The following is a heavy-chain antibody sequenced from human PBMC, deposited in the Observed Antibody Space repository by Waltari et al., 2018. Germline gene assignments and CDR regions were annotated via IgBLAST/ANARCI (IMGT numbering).Heavy chain of an antibody. V-gene: IGHV4-38-2*02. CDR3: ARERRSSYFLVDWFDP. CDR2: IYHSGST. Sequence: QVQLQESGPGLVKPSETLSLTCAVSGYSISSGFYWAWIRQPPGKGLEWIGSIYHSGSTYYNPSLKSRVNISVDTSKNQFSLKLSSVTAADTAVYYCARERRSSYFLVDWFDPWGQGTLVTVSS. CDR1: GYSISSGFY. J-gene: IGHJ5*02. D-gene: IGHD2-15*01.